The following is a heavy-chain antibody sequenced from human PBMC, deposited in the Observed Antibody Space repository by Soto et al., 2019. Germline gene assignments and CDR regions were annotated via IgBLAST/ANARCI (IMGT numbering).Heavy chain of an antibody. CDR3: ARSVFP. Sequence: SETLSLTCTVSGDFISSGDYYWTWIRQHPEKGLEWMGYIYFSGSSYYNPSLKSRLSMSVDMSKNQFSLRLNSVTAADTAVYYCARSVFPWGQGTLVTVSS. V-gene: IGHV4-31*03. CDR1: GDFISSGDYY. CDR2: IYFSGSS. J-gene: IGHJ5*02.